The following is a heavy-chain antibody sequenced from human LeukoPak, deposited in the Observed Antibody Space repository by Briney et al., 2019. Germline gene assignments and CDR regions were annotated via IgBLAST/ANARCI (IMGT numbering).Heavy chain of an antibody. CDR3: AREFHTDSGTNCFDS. D-gene: IGHD1-1*01. CDR1: GGSFSGYY. V-gene: IGHV4-34*09. J-gene: IGHJ4*02. CDR2: IYYSGTT. Sequence: PSETLSLTCAVYGGSFSGYYWSWIRQPPGKGLGWIGYIYYSGTTYYTPSLKSPASISVDTSKNQFSLKLGSVTAADTAVYYCAREFHTDSGTNCFDSWGQGTLVTVSS.